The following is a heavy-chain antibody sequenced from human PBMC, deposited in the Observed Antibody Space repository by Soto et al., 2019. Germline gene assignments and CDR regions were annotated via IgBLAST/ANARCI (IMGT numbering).Heavy chain of an antibody. D-gene: IGHD6-19*01. V-gene: IGHV3-23*01. CDR2: ISGSGGST. CDR1: GFTFSSYA. CDR3: AKDLRYSSGWYEGAFDI. Sequence: GGSLRLSCAASGFTFSSYAMSWVRQAPGKGLEWVSAISGSGGSTYYAYSVKGRFTISRDNSKNTLYLQMNSLRAEDTAVYYCAKDLRYSSGWYEGAFDIWGQGTMVTVSS. J-gene: IGHJ3*02.